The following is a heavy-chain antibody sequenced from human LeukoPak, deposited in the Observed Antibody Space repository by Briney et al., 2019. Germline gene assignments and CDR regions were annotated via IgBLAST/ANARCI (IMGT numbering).Heavy chain of an antibody. CDR2: IYYSGST. V-gene: IGHV4-59*01. D-gene: IGHD3-3*02. CDR3: ARGGDSKHLVN. J-gene: IGHJ4*02. CDR1: GGSISSYY. Sequence: SETLSLTCTVSGGSISSYYWSWIRQPPGKGLEWIGYIYYSGSTNYNPSLRSRVTISVDTSKNQFSLNLSSVTAADTAVYYCARGGDSKHLVNWGQGTLVTVSS.